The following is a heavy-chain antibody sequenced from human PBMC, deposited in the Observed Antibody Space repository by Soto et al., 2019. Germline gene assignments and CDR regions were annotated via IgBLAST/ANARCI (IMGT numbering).Heavy chain of an antibody. Sequence: SETLSLTCTVTGGTFSGYYWSWIRQPPGKGLEWIGEINHSGSTNYNPSLKSRVTISVDTSKNQLSLKLSSVTAADTAVYYCARARWLVPHYNWFDPWGQGTLVTVSS. CDR1: GGTFSGYY. J-gene: IGHJ5*02. D-gene: IGHD6-19*01. CDR2: INHSGST. CDR3: ARARWLVPHYNWFDP. V-gene: IGHV4-34*01.